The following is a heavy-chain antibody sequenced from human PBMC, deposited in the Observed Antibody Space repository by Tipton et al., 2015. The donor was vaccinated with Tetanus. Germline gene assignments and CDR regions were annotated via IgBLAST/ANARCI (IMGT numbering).Heavy chain of an antibody. CDR1: GGSISSGGYY. J-gene: IGHJ4*02. V-gene: IGHV4-31*03. CDR3: AGGQARGAGGWNYFGD. Sequence: TLSLTCTVSGGSISSGGYYWSWIRQHPGKGLEWIGDIYHSGSTYYNPSLKSRVTISVDTSKNQFSLKMNSVTAADAAVYYCAGGQARGAGGWNYFGDWGQGALVSVSS. CDR2: IYHSGST. D-gene: IGHD2-8*02.